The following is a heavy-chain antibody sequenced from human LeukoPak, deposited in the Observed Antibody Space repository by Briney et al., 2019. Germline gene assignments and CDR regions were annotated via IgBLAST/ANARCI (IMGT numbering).Heavy chain of an antibody. D-gene: IGHD3-10*01. J-gene: IGHJ4*02. CDR2: ITPIFGIA. CDR1: GGTFSSYA. CDR3: ARDGGSGYFDY. Sequence: GSSVKVSCKASGGTFSSYAISWVRQAPGQGLEWMGRITPIFGIANYAQKFQGRVTITADKSTSTAYMELSSLRSEDTAVYYCARDGGSGYFDYWGQGTLVTVSS. V-gene: IGHV1-69*04.